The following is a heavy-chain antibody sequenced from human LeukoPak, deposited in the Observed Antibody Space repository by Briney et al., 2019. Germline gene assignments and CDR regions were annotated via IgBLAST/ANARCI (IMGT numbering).Heavy chain of an antibody. CDR2: IYYSGST. J-gene: IGHJ4*02. D-gene: IGHD2-15*01. CDR3: ARRVGSGLRIYYFDY. V-gene: IGHV4-59*08. Sequence: PSETLSLTCTVSGGSISSYYWSWIRQPPGKGLEWIGYIYYSGSTNYNPSLKSRVTISVDTSKNQFSLKLSSVTAADTAVYYCARRVGSGLRIYYFDYWGQGTLVTVSS. CDR1: GGSISSYY.